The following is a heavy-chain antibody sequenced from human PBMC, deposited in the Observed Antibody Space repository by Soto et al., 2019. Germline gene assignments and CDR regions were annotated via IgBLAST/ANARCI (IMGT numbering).Heavy chain of an antibody. CDR3: ARASDTVTTSFDY. Sequence: GGSLRLSCAASGFTFSSYAMSWVRQAPGKGLEWVSVIYSGGSTYYADSVKGRFTITRHNSKNTLYLQMNSLRAEDTAVYYCARASDTVTTSFDYWGQGTLVTVSS. CDR1: GFTFSSYA. CDR2: IYSGGST. J-gene: IGHJ4*02. D-gene: IGHD4-17*01. V-gene: IGHV3-53*04.